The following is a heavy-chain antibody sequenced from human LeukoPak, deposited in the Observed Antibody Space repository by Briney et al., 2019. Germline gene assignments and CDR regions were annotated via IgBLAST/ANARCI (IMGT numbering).Heavy chain of an antibody. Sequence: LVNPSETLSLTCTVSGGSISSYYWSWIRQPPGKGLEWIGYIYYSGSTNYNPSLKSRVTISGDTSKNQFSLKLSSVTAADTAVYYCARGIAVADYYFDYWGQGTLVTVSS. CDR2: IYYSGST. J-gene: IGHJ4*02. CDR3: ARGIAVADYYFDY. V-gene: IGHV4-59*01. CDR1: GGSISSYY. D-gene: IGHD6-19*01.